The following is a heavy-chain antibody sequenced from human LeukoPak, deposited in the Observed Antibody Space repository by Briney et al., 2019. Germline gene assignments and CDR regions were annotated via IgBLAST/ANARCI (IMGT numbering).Heavy chain of an antibody. CDR3: ARGVVAAAGRTFDF. D-gene: IGHD6-13*01. V-gene: IGHV4-59*01. J-gene: IGHJ4*02. Sequence: SETLSLTCDVSGDSITSSYWWAWIRQPPGKGLEWIGYIYNSGSTNYNPSLKSRVTISLDTSKNQFSLKLSSVTAADTAVYYCARGVVAAAGRTFDFWGQGTLVTVSS. CDR1: GDSITSSYW. CDR2: IYNSGST.